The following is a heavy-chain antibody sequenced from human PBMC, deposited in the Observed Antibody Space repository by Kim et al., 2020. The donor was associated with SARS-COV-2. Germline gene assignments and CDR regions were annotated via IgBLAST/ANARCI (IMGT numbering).Heavy chain of an antibody. CDR1: GFSFSSYA. Sequence: GGSLRLSCAASGFSFSSYAMSWVRQAPGKGLEWVSAISGSGGSTYYADSVKGRFTISRDNSKNTLYLQMNSLRAEDTAVYYCAKDLDGSSWSYGMDVWGQGTTVTVSS. J-gene: IGHJ6*02. V-gene: IGHV3-23*01. D-gene: IGHD6-13*01. CDR3: AKDLDGSSWSYGMDV. CDR2: ISGSGGST.